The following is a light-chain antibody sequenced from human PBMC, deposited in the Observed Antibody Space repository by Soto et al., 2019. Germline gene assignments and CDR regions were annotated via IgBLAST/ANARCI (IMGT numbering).Light chain of an antibody. J-gene: IGLJ2*01. CDR3: AAWDDSLV. CDR2: SNN. CDR1: SSNIGSNY. Sequence: QSVLTQPPSASGTPGQRVTISCSGSSSNIGSNYVYWYQQLPGTAPKLLIYSNNQRPSGVPDRFSGSKSGTSASLAISGLRSEDEADYYCAAWDDSLVFGGWTKVTVL. V-gene: IGLV1-47*02.